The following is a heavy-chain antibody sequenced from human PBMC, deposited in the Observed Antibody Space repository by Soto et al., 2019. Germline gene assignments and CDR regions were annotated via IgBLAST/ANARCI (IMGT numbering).Heavy chain of an antibody. CDR3: AAESIAAAGYYYGMDV. D-gene: IGHD6-13*01. J-gene: IGHJ6*02. Sequence: ASVKVSCKASGFTFTSSAVQWVRQARGQRLEWIGWIVVGSGNTNYAQKFQERVTITRDMSTSTAYMELSSLRSEDTAVYYCAAESIAAAGYYYGMDVWGQGTTVTVSS. CDR1: GFTFTSSA. V-gene: IGHV1-58*01. CDR2: IVVGSGNT.